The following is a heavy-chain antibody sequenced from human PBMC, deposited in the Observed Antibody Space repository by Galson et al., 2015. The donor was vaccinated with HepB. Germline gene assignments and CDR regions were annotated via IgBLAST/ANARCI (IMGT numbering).Heavy chain of an antibody. D-gene: IGHD2-15*01. Sequence: SVKVSCKASGGTFSSYAISWVRQAPGQGLEWMGGIIPIFGTANYAQKFQGRVTITADESTSTAYMELSSLRYEDTAVYYCASPRGYCSGGSCYSFDYWGQGTLVTVSS. CDR3: ASPRGYCSGGSCYSFDY. J-gene: IGHJ4*02. CDR2: IIPIFGTA. CDR1: GGTFSSYA. V-gene: IGHV1-69*13.